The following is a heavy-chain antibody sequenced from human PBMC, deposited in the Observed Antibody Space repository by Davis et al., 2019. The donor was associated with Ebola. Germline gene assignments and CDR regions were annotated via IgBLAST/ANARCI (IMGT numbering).Heavy chain of an antibody. V-gene: IGHV3-30*03. J-gene: IGHJ6*02. CDR2: ISYDGSNK. CDR3: ARGNYGMDV. CDR1: GFTFSSYG. Sequence: GESLKISCAASGFTFSSYGMHWVRQAPGKGLEWVAVISYDGSNKYYADSVKGRFTISRDNAKDTLYLQMNSLRVEDTAEYYCARGNYGMDVWGQGTTVTISS.